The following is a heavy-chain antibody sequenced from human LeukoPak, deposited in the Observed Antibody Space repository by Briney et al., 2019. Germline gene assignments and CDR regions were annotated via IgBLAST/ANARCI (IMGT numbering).Heavy chain of an antibody. CDR3: ARGKRWLQLILDY. D-gene: IGHD5-24*01. CDR2: IIPIFGTA. J-gene: IGHJ4*02. Sequence: GSSVKVSCKSSGGTFSSYTISWVRQAPGQGLEWMGRIIPIFGTANYAQKFQGRVTITRNTSISTAYMELSSLRSEDTAVYYCARGKRWLQLILDYWGQGTLVTVSS. CDR1: GGTFSSYT. V-gene: IGHV1-69*08.